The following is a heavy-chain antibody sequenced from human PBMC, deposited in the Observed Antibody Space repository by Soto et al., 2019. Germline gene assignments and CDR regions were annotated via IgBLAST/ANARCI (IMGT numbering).Heavy chain of an antibody. J-gene: IGHJ4*02. V-gene: IGHV4-31*03. CDR3: ARDKEEKGASGGYSYGPFDY. D-gene: IGHD5-18*01. CDR1: GGSISSGGYY. CDR2: IYYSGST. Sequence: PSETLSLTCTVSGGSISSGGYYWSWIRQHPGKGLDWIGYIYYSGSTYYNPSLKSRVTISVDTSKNQFSLKLSSVTAADTAVYYCARDKEEKGASGGYSYGPFDYWGQGTLVTVSS.